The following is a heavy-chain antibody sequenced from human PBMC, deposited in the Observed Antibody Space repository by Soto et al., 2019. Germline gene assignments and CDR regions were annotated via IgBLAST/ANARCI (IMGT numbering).Heavy chain of an antibody. J-gene: IGHJ3*02. V-gene: IGHV4-31*03. CDR3: ARDATVVTGDAFDI. CDR2: IYYSGST. CDR1: DGSISSGGYY. D-gene: IGHD2-15*01. Sequence: PSETLSLTCTVSDGSISSGGYYWSWIRQHPGKGLEWIGYIYYSGSTYYNPSLKSRVTISVDTSKNQFSLKLSSVTAADTAVYYCARDATVVTGDAFDIWGQGTMVTVSS.